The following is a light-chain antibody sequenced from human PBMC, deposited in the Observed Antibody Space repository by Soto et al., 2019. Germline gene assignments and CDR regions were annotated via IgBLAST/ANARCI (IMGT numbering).Light chain of an antibody. V-gene: IGKV3-11*01. CDR3: QQRSNWPWT. J-gene: IGKJ1*01. CDR1: QSVSSSY. CDR2: DAS. Sequence: EIVLTQSPGTLSLSPGERATLSCRASQSVSSSYLAWYQQKPGQAPRLLIYDASNRATGIPARFSGSGSGTDFTLTISSLELEDFAVYYCQQRSNWPWTFGQGTKVDIK.